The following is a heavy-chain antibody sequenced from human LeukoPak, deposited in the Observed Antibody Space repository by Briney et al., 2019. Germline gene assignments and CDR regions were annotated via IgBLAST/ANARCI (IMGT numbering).Heavy chain of an antibody. CDR2: IYYSGST. V-gene: IGHV4-59*01. CDR3: ARGGNALDY. D-gene: IGHD4-23*01. J-gene: IGHJ4*02. CDR1: GGSISSYY. Sequence: SETLSLTCTVSGGSISSYYWSWIRQPPGKRLEWIGHIYYSGSTNYNPSLKSRVTISVDTSKNQFSLKLSSVTAADTAVYYCARGGNALDYWGQGTLVTVSS.